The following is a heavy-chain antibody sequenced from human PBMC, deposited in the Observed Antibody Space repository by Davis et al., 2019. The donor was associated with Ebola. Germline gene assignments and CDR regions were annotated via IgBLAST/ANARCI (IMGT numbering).Heavy chain of an antibody. CDR3: ARVKVSTPNYYYMDV. CDR1: GDSVSSSSAA. V-gene: IGHV6-1*01. D-gene: IGHD5/OR15-5a*01. CDR2: TYYRSKWYN. J-gene: IGHJ6*02. Sequence: PSETLSLTCAISGDSVSSSSAAWNWIRQSPSRGLEWLGRTYYRSKWYNDYAVSVESRIIINSDTSKNQFSLHLNSVAPEDTAVYYCARVKVSTPNYYYMDVWGQGTTVTVSS.